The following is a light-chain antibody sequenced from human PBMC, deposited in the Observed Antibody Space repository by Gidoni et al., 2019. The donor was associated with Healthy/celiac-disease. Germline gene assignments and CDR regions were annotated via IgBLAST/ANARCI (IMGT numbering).Light chain of an antibody. CDR1: QSVSAK. CDR2: GTS. J-gene: IGKJ1*01. CDR3: QQYNNWPWT. Sequence: EVVMTQSPATLSVSPGERATLSFSASQSVSAKVAWNQQKPGQAPRLLIYGTSTRATGIPARFSGSGSGTEFILTISSLQSEDFAVYYCQQYNNWPWTFGQXTKVEIK. V-gene: IGKV3-15*01.